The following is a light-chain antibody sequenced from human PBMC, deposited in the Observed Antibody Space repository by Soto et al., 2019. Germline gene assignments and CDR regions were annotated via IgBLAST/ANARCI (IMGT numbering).Light chain of an antibody. CDR3: QQSYTNPKT. CDR2: AAP. CDR1: QRITTS. V-gene: IGKV1-39*01. Sequence: IQMTQSPSSLSASVGDRVTITCRASQRITTSLNWYQQKPGKAPKLLIYAAPNLQSGVPSRFSGYGSGTDFILTISSLQPEDFATYYCQQSYTNPKTFGQGTKVDIK. J-gene: IGKJ1*01.